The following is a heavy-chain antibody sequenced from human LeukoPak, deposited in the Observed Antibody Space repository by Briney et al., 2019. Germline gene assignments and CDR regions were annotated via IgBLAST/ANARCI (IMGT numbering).Heavy chain of an antibody. Sequence: PSETLSLTCAVSGYSIISGYYWAWIRQPPGKGLEWLGIIYHSGSTYYNPSLKSRVTISVDTSKNQFSLKLSSVTAADTAVYYCARRGRDKARLGYYYYYMDVSVKGTTVTVSS. CDR3: ARRGRDKARLGYYYYYMDV. V-gene: IGHV4-38-2*01. D-gene: IGHD6-19*01. J-gene: IGHJ6*03. CDR1: GYSIISGYY. CDR2: IYHSGST.